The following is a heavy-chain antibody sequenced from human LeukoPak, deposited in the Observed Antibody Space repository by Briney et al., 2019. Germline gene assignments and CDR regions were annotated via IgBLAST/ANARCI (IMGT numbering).Heavy chain of an antibody. D-gene: IGHD1/OR15-1a*01. V-gene: IGHV4-59*08. CDR1: GGSVSSYH. CDR3: ARRTGTAGGNHFDY. Sequence: SETLSLTCTVSGGSVSSYHWSWIRQPPGKELEWIAYIFYSGSTNYNPSLKSRVTLSLDTSKNQFSLKLSSVTAADTAVYYCARRTGTAGGNHFDYWGQGTLVTVSS. CDR2: IFYSGST. J-gene: IGHJ4*02.